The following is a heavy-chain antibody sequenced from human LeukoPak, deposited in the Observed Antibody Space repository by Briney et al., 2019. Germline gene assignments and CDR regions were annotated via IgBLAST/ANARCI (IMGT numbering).Heavy chain of an antibody. V-gene: IGHV1-69*13. D-gene: IGHD2-21*02. Sequence: SVKVSCKSSGGTFSSYGLHWLRQAPGQGLEWMGGIIPIFRTPDYAQKFQGRVTITADESTNTAFMELSSLRSEDTAIYYCARGGTAVEGTPIPFDFWGQGTLVTVSS. CDR3: ARGGTAVEGTPIPFDF. CDR1: GGTFSSYG. CDR2: IIPIFRTP. J-gene: IGHJ4*02.